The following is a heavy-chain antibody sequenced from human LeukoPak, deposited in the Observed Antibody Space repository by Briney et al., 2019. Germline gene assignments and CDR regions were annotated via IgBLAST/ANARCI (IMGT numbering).Heavy chain of an antibody. CDR2: ISHHGNNK. CDR1: GFTFGSSA. J-gene: IGHJ4*02. D-gene: IGHD2-8*02. CDR3: AKDGSWSCTD. V-gene: IGHV3-30*02. Sequence: PGGSLRLSCAAPGFTFGSSAMHWVRQGPGKGLEWVAYISHHGNNKYNADAVRGGFTISRDNSKRTLYLQMNRLRVDDTAVYYCAKDGSWSCTDWGQGTLVTVSS.